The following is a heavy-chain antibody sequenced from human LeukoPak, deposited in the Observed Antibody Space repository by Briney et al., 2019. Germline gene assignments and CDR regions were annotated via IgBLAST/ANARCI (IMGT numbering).Heavy chain of an antibody. J-gene: IGHJ4*02. V-gene: IGHV7-4-1*02. CDR2: INTNTGNP. CDR3: ARESGYYYDSSGPDPGGY. D-gene: IGHD3-22*01. CDR1: GYTFTSYA. Sequence: ASVKVSCKASGYTFTSYAMNWVRQAPGQGLEWMGWINTNTGNPTYAQGFTGRFVFSLDTSVSTTYLQISSLKAEDTAVYYCARESGYYYDSSGPDPGGYWGQGTLVTVSS.